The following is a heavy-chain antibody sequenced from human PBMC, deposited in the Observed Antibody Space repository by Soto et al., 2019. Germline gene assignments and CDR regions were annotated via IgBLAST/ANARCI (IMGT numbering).Heavy chain of an antibody. J-gene: IGHJ4*02. D-gene: IGHD2-2*01. CDR1: GFAFNNYG. V-gene: IGHV3-21*01. CDR3: AREDSIIIPAVSDF. CDR2: ISKSDYT. Sequence: GGSLRLSCTVSGFAFNNYGINWVRQAPGKGLEWVSSISKSDYTYYSDSVKGRFAIPRDNAKSSVSLQMNTLRVEDTAVYYCAREDSIIIPAVSDFWGQGTLVTVSS.